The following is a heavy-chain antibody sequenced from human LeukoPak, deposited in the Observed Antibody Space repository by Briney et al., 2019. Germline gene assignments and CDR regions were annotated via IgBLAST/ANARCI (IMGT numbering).Heavy chain of an antibody. CDR3: ARTGYSYGPGPYYFDY. J-gene: IGHJ4*02. CDR1: GGSFSGYY. V-gene: IGHV4-34*01. Sequence: KPSETLSLTCAVYGGSFSGYYWSWIRQPPGKGLEWIGEINHSGSTNYNPSLKSRVTISVDTSKNQFSLKLSSVTAADTAVYYCARTGYSYGPGPYYFDYWGQGTLVTVSS. CDR2: INHSGST. D-gene: IGHD5-18*01.